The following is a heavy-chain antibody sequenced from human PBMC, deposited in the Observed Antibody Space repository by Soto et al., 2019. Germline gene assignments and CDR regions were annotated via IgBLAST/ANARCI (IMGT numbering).Heavy chain of an antibody. CDR3: ARDSSGRAIFDS. CDR2: ISAYNGNT. V-gene: IGHV1-18*01. CDR1: GYTFTSYG. J-gene: IGHJ4*02. Sequence: ASVKVSCKASGYTFTSYGISWVRQAPGQGLEWMGWISAYNGNTNYAQKLQGRVTMTTDTSTSTAYMELRSLGFDDTAVYYCARDSSGRAIFDSWGQGTLVTVSS. D-gene: IGHD6-19*01.